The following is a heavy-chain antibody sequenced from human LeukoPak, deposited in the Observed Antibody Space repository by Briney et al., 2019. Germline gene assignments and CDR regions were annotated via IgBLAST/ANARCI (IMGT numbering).Heavy chain of an antibody. D-gene: IGHD3-3*01. V-gene: IGHV3-30*02. CDR2: IRYDGSNK. J-gene: IGHJ4*02. CDR1: GFTVSSNY. Sequence: PGGSLRLSCAASGFTVSSNYMSWVRQAPGKGLEWVAFIRYDGSNKYYADSVKGRFTISRDNSKNTLYLQMNSLRAEDTAVYYCARNSYYDFWSGYYFDYWGQGTLVTVSS. CDR3: ARNSYYDFWSGYYFDY.